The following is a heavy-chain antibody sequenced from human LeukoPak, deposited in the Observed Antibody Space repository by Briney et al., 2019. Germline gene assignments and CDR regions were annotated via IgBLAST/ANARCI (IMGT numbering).Heavy chain of an antibody. CDR1: GFTFSSYA. D-gene: IGHD5-18*01. J-gene: IGHJ4*02. CDR3: AKHPNSYGSDGYFDY. Sequence: GGPLRLSCAASGFTFSSYAMSWVRQAPGKGLEWVSAISGSGGSTYYADSVKGRFTISRDNSKNTLYLQMNSLRAEDTAVYYCAKHPNSYGSDGYFDYWGQGTLVTVSS. CDR2: ISGSGGST. V-gene: IGHV3-23*01.